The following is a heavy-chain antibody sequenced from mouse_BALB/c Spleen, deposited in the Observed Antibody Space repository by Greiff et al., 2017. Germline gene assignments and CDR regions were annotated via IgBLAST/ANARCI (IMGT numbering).Heavy chain of an antibody. D-gene: IGHD2-1*01. V-gene: IGHV2-9*02. Sequence: QVQLKQSGPGLVAPSQSLSITCTVSGFSLTSYGVHWVRQPPGKGLEWLGVIWAGGSTNSNSALMSRLSISKDNSKSQVFLKMNSLQTDDTAMYYCARDGNYGNYLYAMDYWGQGTSVTVSS. CDR3: ARDGNYGNYLYAMDY. CDR1: GFSLTSYG. J-gene: IGHJ4*01. CDR2: IWAGGST.